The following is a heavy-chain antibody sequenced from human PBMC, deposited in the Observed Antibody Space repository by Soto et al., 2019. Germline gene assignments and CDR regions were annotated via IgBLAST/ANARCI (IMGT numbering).Heavy chain of an antibody. CDR1: DGCSSSYY. CDR3: ARLRIAVAGTLDY. CDR2: IYYSGST. J-gene: IGHJ4*02. V-gene: IGHV4-59*08. D-gene: IGHD6-19*01. Sequence: SVTLSLTCSVADGCSSSYYWSCIRQPPGKGLEWIGYIYYSGSTNYNPSLKSRVAISVDTSKNQFSLKLSSVTAADTAVYYCARLRIAVAGTLDYWGQGTLVTVSS.